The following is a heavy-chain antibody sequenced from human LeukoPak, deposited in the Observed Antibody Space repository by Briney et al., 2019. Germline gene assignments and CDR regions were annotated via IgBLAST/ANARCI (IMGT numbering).Heavy chain of an antibody. CDR2: ISSSGSTI. Sequence: GGSLRLSCAASGFTFSSYGMNWVRQAPGKGLEWVSYISSSGSTIYYADSVKGRFTISRDNAKNSLYLQMNSLRAEDTAVYYCARGGHSSSWYDAFDIWGQGTMVTVSS. D-gene: IGHD6-13*01. J-gene: IGHJ3*02. CDR3: ARGGHSSSWYDAFDI. CDR1: GFTFSSYG. V-gene: IGHV3-48*03.